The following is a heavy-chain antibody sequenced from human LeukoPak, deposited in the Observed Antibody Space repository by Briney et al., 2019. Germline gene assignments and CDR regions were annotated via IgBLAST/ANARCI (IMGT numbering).Heavy chain of an antibody. CDR1: GGSISSYY. CDR2: IYTSGST. V-gene: IGHV4-4*07. D-gene: IGHD2-15*01. Sequence: PSETLSLTCTVSGGSISSYYWSWIRQPAGKGLEWIGRIYTSGSTNYNPSLKSRVTMSVDTSKNQFSLKLSSVNAADTAVYYCARVTRHCSGGICFFDYWGQGTLVTVSS. CDR3: ARVTRHCSGGICFFDY. J-gene: IGHJ4*02.